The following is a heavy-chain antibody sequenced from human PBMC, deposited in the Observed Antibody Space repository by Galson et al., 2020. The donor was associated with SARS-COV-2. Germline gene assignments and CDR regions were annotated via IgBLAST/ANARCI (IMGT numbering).Heavy chain of an antibody. CDR2: IWYDGSNK. V-gene: IGHV3-33*06. Sequence: GGSLRLSCAASGFTFSSYGMHWVRQAPGKGLEWVAVIWYDGSNKYYADSVKGRFTISRDNSKNTLYLQMNSLKAEDTAVYYCAKDLCSSTSCYFAGGFDPWGQGTLVTVSS. D-gene: IGHD2-2*01. CDR3: AKDLCSSTSCYFAGGFDP. CDR1: GFTFSSYG. J-gene: IGHJ5*02.